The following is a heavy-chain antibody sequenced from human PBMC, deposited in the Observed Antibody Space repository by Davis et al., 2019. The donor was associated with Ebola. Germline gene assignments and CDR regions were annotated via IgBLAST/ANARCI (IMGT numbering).Heavy chain of an antibody. V-gene: IGHV3-23*01. CDR1: GFTFNSFA. J-gene: IGHJ4*02. CDR2: ISESGTAT. Sequence: PGGSLRLSCAASGFTFNSFAMSWVRQAPGKGLEWVSSISESGTATYYADAVKGRFAISRDNSKNTLYLQMNSLRAEDTAVFYCARSSYQPDYWGQGTLVTVSS. D-gene: IGHD2-2*01. CDR3: ARSSYQPDY.